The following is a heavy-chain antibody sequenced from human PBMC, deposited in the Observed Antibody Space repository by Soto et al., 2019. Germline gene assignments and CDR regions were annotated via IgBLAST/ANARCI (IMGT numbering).Heavy chain of an antibody. J-gene: IGHJ4*02. CDR2: ISYGGGNE. V-gene: IGHV3-30*03. Sequence: QVQLVESGGGVVQPGRSLRLSCSASGFTFTSYGFHWVRQAPGKGLEWVAIISYGGGNEHYADSVKGRFTISRDNXXXXXXXXXNSLRAEDTAVYYCVRHFDYWGQGTLVTVSS. CDR1: GFTFTSYG. CDR3: VRHFDY.